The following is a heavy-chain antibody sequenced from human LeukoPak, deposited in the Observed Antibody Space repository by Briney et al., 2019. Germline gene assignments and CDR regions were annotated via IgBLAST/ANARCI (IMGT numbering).Heavy chain of an antibody. CDR3: ARGKYYYDSSGYYSARGFDY. D-gene: IGHD3-22*01. CDR1: GFTFDDYG. V-gene: IGHV3-20*04. CDR2: INRNGDST. Sequence: GGSLRLSCAASGFTFDDYGMSWVRQAPGKGLEWVSGINRNGDSTGYADSVKGRFTISRDNAKNSLYLQMNSLRAEDTALYYCARGKYYYDSSGYYSARGFDYWGQGTLVTVSS. J-gene: IGHJ4*02.